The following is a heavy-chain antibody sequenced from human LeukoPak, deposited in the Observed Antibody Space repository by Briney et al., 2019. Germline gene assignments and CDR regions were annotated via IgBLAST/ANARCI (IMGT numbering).Heavy chain of an antibody. CDR1: GYTFTSYG. D-gene: IGHD5-18*01. J-gene: IGHJ4*02. V-gene: IGHV1-18*01. Sequence: ASVKVSCKASGYTFTSYGISWVRQAPGQGLEWMGWISAYNGNTNYAQKLQGRVTMTTDTSTSTASMELRSLRSDDTAVYYCAREYSYGYFLYWGQGTLVTVSS. CDR2: ISAYNGNT. CDR3: AREYSYGYFLY.